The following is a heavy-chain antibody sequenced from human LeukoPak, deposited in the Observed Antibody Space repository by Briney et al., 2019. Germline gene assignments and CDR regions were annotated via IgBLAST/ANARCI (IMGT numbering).Heavy chain of an antibody. D-gene: IGHD3-3*01. J-gene: IGHJ5*02. Sequence: PGGSLGLSCAASGFTFSSYAMSWVRQAPGKGLEWVSAISGSGGSTYYADSVKGRFTISRDNSKNTLYLQMNSLRAEDTAVYYCAKAHGVMAGHNWFDPWGQGTLVTVSS. V-gene: IGHV3-23*01. CDR3: AKAHGVMAGHNWFDP. CDR2: ISGSGGST. CDR1: GFTFSSYA.